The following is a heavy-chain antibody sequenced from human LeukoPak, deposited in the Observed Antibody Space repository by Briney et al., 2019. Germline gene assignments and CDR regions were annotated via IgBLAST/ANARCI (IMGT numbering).Heavy chain of an antibody. D-gene: IGHD6-6*01. CDR1: GFTFSNSA. CDR2: IVVDSGYT. Sequence: GTSVKVSCKASGFTFSNSAVQLVRQARGQRLEWIGWIVVDSGYTTYAQKFQERVTITRDMSTSTAYMELSSLRSEDTAVYYCAVHPGYSSWTAHRGILDYWGQGNLVTVSS. CDR3: AVHPGYSSWTAHRGILDY. V-gene: IGHV1-58*01. J-gene: IGHJ4*02.